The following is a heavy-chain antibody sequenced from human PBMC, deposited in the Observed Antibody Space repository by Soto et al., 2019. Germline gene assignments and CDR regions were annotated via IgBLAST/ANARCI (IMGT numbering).Heavy chain of an antibody. CDR2: ISSSGSTI. V-gene: IGHV3-48*03. CDR3: ASEKRSSWYLGLDY. D-gene: IGHD6-13*01. CDR1: GFTFSSYE. Sequence: EVQLVESGGGLVQPGGSLRLSCAASGFTFSSYEMNWVRQAPGKGLEWVSYISSSGSTINYADSVKGRFTISRDNAKNSLYLQMNSLRAEDTAVYYCASEKRSSWYLGLDYWGQGTLVTVSS. J-gene: IGHJ4*02.